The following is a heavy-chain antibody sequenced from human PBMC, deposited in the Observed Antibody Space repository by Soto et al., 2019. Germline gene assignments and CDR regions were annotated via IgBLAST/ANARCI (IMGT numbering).Heavy chain of an antibody. Sequence: SETLSLTCTVSGGSVSSVSYYWSWIRQPPGKGLEWIGYIYYSGSTNYNPSLKSRVTMSVDTSKNQFSLKLSSVTAADTAVYYCARCWSSVTCHGFEPWGQGTLVTVS. D-gene: IGHD2-2*01. CDR3: ARCWSSVTCHGFEP. CDR1: GGSVSSVSYY. J-gene: IGHJ5*02. V-gene: IGHV4-61*01. CDR2: IYYSGST.